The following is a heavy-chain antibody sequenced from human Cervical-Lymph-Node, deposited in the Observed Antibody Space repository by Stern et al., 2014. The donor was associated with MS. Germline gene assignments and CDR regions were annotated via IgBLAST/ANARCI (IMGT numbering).Heavy chain of an antibody. J-gene: IGHJ4*02. Sequence: QLQLQESGPGLVKPSQTLSLTCTVSGGSISSGGYYWSWIRQHPGKGLEWIGYIYYSGSTYYNPSLKSRVTISVDTSKNQFSLKLSSVTAADTAVYCCARVSYDFWSGYFPFDYWGQGTLVTVSS. CDR3: ARVSYDFWSGYFPFDY. CDR2: IYYSGST. D-gene: IGHD3-3*01. CDR1: GGSISSGGYY. V-gene: IGHV4-31*03.